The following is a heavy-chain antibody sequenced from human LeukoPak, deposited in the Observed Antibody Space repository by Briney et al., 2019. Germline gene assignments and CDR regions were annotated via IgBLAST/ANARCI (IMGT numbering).Heavy chain of an antibody. V-gene: IGHV4-61*02. CDR3: ARERIAAAGTFGY. J-gene: IGHJ4*02. CDR1: GGSISSGSYY. Sequence: SETLSLTCTVSGGSISSGSYYWSWIRQPAGKGLEWIGRIYTSGSTNYNPSLKSRVTISVDTSKNQFSLKLSSVTAADTAVYYCARERIAAAGTFGYWGQGTLVTVSS. CDR2: IYTSGST. D-gene: IGHD6-13*01.